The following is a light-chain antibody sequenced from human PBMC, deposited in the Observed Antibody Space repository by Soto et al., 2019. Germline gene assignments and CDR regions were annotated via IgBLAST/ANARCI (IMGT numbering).Light chain of an antibody. CDR3: QQYNAYSSWT. CDR2: DAS. V-gene: IGKV1-5*01. CDR1: QSVSNL. Sequence: DIQMTQSPSALSASVGDRVTITCRASQSVSNLLAWYQQMPGKAPKLLIYDASTLMSGAPSRFSGSGFGTEFTLSISSLQPDDFATYYCQQYNAYSSWTFGQGIKVEIK. J-gene: IGKJ1*01.